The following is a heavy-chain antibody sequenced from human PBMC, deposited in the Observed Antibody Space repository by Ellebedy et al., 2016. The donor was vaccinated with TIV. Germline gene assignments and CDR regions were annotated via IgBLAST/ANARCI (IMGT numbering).Heavy chain of an antibody. J-gene: IGHJ4*02. D-gene: IGHD3-10*01. V-gene: IGHV3-30*04. CDR2: ISDDGSNK. CDR1: GFTFSTYP. Sequence: PGGSLRLSCAASGFTFSTYPMHWVRQAPGKGLEWVAVISDDGSNKYYTDSVKGRFTISRDNSRNTVYLQMSSLRAEDTAVYYCAADFRSSGGPPEYWGQGTLLTVSS. CDR3: AADFRSSGGPPEY.